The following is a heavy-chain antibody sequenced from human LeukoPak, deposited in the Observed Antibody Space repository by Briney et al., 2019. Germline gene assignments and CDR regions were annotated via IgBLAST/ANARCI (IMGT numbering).Heavy chain of an antibody. D-gene: IGHD5-18*01. CDR1: GYSISSGYY. J-gene: IGHJ5*02. V-gene: IGHV4-38-2*02. Sequence: KSSETLSLTCTVSGYSISSGYYWGWIRQPAGKGLEWIGRLYTSGSTDYNPSLKSRVTISLDTSKNQFSLKLSSVTAADTAVYYCARGGAMGNNWFDPWGQGTLVTVSS. CDR2: LYTSGST. CDR3: ARGGAMGNNWFDP.